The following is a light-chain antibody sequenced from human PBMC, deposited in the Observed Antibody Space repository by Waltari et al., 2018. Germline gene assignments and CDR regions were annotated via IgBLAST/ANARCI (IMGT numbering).Light chain of an antibody. CDR3: QQSDGIPFT. CDR1: QSVSRF. J-gene: IGKJ2*01. CDR2: KTS. Sequence: DIKMTQSPSSLSASVGDTVTITCRASQSVSRFLNWYQQRPGEAPKLLIYKTSNLQGGVPSRFSGNGSGTDFTLTINSLQPDDFATYYCQQSDGIPFTFGQGT. V-gene: IGKV1-39*01.